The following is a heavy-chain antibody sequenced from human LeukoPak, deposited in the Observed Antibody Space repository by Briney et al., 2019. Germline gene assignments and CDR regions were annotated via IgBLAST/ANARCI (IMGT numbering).Heavy chain of an antibody. CDR2: ISGSGGST. V-gene: IGHV3-23*01. CDR3: AKGTRAAAGPWFDP. D-gene: IGHD6-13*01. Sequence: GGSLRPSCAASGFTFSSYAMSWVRQPPRKLREWVSAISGSGGSTYYADSVKGRFTISRDNSKNTLYLQMNSLRAEDTAVYYCAKGTRAAAGPWFDPWGQGTLVTVSS. CDR1: GFTFSSYA. J-gene: IGHJ5*02.